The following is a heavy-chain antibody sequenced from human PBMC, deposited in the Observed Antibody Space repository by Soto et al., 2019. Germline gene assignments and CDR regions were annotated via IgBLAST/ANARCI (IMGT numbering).Heavy chain of an antibody. V-gene: IGHV2-70*01. Sequence: SGPTLVNPTQTLTLTCTFSGFSLSTSGMCVSWIRQPPGKALEWLALIDWDDDKYYSTSLKTRLTISKDTSKNQVVLTMTNMDPVDTATYYCARTMVRGVMSYYGMDVWGQGTTVTVSS. D-gene: IGHD3-10*01. CDR1: GFSLSTSGMC. CDR2: IDWDDDK. J-gene: IGHJ6*02. CDR3: ARTMVRGVMSYYGMDV.